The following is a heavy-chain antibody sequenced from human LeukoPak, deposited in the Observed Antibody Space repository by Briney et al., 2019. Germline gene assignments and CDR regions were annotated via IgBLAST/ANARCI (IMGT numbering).Heavy chain of an antibody. D-gene: IGHD3-10*01. J-gene: IGHJ4*02. V-gene: IGHV1-69*05. CDR2: IIPIFGTA. CDR3: ARDPGGLNYFDY. Sequence: ASVKVSCKASGGTFSSYAISWVRQAPGQGLEWMGGIIPIFGTANYAQKFQGRVTITTDESTSTAYMELSSLRSEDTAVYYCARDPGGLNYFDYWGQGTLVTVSS. CDR1: GGTFSSYA.